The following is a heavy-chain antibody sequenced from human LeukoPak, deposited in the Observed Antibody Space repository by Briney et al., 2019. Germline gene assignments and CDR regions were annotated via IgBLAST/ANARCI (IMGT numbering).Heavy chain of an antibody. CDR3: AKDLAVAGTDY. J-gene: IGHJ4*02. CDR1: GFTFSSYG. D-gene: IGHD6-19*01. V-gene: IGHV3-30*18. Sequence: PGRSLRLSCAASGFTFSSYGMHWVRQAPGKGLEWVAVISYDGSNKYYADSVKGRFTISRDNSKNTLYLQMNSLRAEDTAVYYCAKDLAVAGTDYWGQGTLVTVSS. CDR2: ISYDGSNK.